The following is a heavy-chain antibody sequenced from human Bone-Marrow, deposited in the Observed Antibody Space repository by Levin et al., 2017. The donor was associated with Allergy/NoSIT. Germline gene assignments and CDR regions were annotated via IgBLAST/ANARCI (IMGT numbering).Heavy chain of an antibody. CDR1: GSISSYY. Sequence: SETLSLTCSIGSISSYYWNWIRPPAGKPLEWIGRSYTSGSTKYNPSLESRVTMSLDTSKKELSLKLRSVTAADTAVYYCARSYVDSAMTGSFDIWGQGTLVTVSS. J-gene: IGHJ3*02. D-gene: IGHD5-18*01. CDR3: ARSYVDSAMTGSFDI. V-gene: IGHV4-4*07. CDR2: SYTSGST.